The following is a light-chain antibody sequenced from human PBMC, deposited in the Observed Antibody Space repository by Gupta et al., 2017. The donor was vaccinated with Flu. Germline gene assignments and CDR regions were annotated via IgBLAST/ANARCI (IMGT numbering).Light chain of an antibody. V-gene: IGKV1-9*01. Sequence: DIQVTQSPSFLSASVGDRVTITCRASQGISNYLAWYQQKLGKAPELLIYAASTLQTGVPSRFSGSGSETEFTLTISSLQPEDFAAYYCQELNAFPYSFGQGTKLEIK. J-gene: IGKJ2*03. CDR3: QELNAFPYS. CDR1: QGISNY. CDR2: AAS.